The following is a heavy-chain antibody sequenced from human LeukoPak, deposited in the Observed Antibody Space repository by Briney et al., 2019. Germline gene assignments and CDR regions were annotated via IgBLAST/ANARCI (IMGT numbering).Heavy chain of an antibody. Sequence: KTSETLSLTCTVSGYSISSGYYWGWIRQPPGKGLEWIGSIYHSGSTYYNPSLKSRVTISVDTSKNQFSLKLSSVTAADTAVYYCAREGYYDFWSGYYRGNWFDPWGQGTLVIVSS. J-gene: IGHJ5*02. CDR1: GYSISSGYY. CDR3: AREGYYDFWSGYYRGNWFDP. CDR2: IYHSGST. V-gene: IGHV4-38-2*02. D-gene: IGHD3-3*01.